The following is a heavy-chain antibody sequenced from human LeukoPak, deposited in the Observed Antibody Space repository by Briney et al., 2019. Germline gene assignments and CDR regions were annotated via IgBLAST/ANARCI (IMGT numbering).Heavy chain of an antibody. CDR3: AKDVGSGGSSSGN. V-gene: IGHV3-23*01. J-gene: IGHJ1*01. CDR2: ISGSGGGT. D-gene: IGHD3-10*01. CDR1: GFTFSSYA. Sequence: GGSLRLSCAASGFTFSSYAMSWVRQAPGKGLEWVSAISGSGGGTYYADSVEGRFTISRDNSKKMLYLQMNSLRAEDTAVYYCAKDVGSGGSSSGNWGQGTLVTVSS.